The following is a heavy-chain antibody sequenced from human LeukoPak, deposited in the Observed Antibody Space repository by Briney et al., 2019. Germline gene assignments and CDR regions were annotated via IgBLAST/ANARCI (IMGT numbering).Heavy chain of an antibody. D-gene: IGHD3-10*01. Sequence: SETLSLTCSVYGGSFSGYYWTWIRQPPGQGLEWIGEIHHSGSTNYNPSLKSRVTISVDTSKNEFSLKLSSVTAADTAVYYCARAGRGGIDYWGRGTLVIVSS. CDR3: ARAGRGGIDY. CDR1: GGSFSGYY. J-gene: IGHJ4*02. V-gene: IGHV4-34*01. CDR2: IHHSGST.